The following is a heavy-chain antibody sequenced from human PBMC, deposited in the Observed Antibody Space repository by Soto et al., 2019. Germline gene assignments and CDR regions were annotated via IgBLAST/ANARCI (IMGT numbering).Heavy chain of an antibody. Sequence: QVQLVQSGAEVKKPGASVKVSYKASGYTFTSYDINWVRQATGQGLEWMGWMNPNSGNTGYAQKFQGRVTMTRNTSISTAYMELSSLRSEDTAVYYCARGLELLWFGELTNWFDPWGQGTLVTVSS. V-gene: IGHV1-8*01. D-gene: IGHD3-10*01. CDR3: ARGLELLWFGELTNWFDP. CDR1: GYTFTSYD. J-gene: IGHJ5*02. CDR2: MNPNSGNT.